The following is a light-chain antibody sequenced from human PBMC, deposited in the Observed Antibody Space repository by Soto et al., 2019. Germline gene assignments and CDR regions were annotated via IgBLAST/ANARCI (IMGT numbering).Light chain of an antibody. CDR2: EVS. CDR3: CSYAGSSTPYV. V-gene: IGLV2-23*02. CDR1: SSDVGSYNL. Sequence: QSALTQPASGSGSPGQSITISCTGTSSDVGSYNLVSWYQQHPGKAPKLMIYEVSKRPSGVSNRFSGSKSGNTASLTISGLQAEDEADYYCCSYAGSSTPYVFGTGTKVTV. J-gene: IGLJ1*01.